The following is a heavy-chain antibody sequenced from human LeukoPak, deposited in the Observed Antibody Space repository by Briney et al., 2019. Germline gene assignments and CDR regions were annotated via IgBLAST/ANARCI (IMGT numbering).Heavy chain of an antibody. J-gene: IGHJ4*02. V-gene: IGHV1-46*01. D-gene: IGHD2-8*01. CDR1: GYTFTSYY. CDR2: INPSGGST. Sequence: ASVKVSCKASGYTFTSYYMHWARQAPGQGLEWMGIINPSGGSTSYAQKFQGRVTMTRDTSTSTVYMELSSLRSEDTAVYYCALIPYCTTVTCYFLDYWGQGTLVTVSS. CDR3: ALIPYCTTVTCYFLDY.